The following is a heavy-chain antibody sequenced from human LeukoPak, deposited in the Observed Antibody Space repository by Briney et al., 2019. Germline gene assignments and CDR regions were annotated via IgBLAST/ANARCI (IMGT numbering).Heavy chain of an antibody. D-gene: IGHD3-9*01. CDR1: GYTFTSYY. CDR2: INPSGGRT. CDR3: ARDLVPTYYDILTGYHFEY. V-gene: IGHV1-46*01. J-gene: IGHJ4*02. Sequence: ASVKVSCKASGYTFTSYYMHWVRQAPGQGLEWMGIINPSGGRTSYAQKFQGRVTMTRDTSTSTVYMELSSLRSEDTAVYYCARDLVPTYYDILTGYHFEYWGQGTLVTVSS.